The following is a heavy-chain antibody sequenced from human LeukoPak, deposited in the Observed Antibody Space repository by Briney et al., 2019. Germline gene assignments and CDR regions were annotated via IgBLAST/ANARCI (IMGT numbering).Heavy chain of an antibody. D-gene: IGHD3-3*01. Sequence: GGSLRLSCAASGFTLDDYGMTWVRHAPGKELEWVSGINWNGNSTVYADSVKGRFTISRDNAKSSLYLQMNSLRVEDTALYYCARDRLTIFGVGGNWFDPWGQGTLVTVSS. J-gene: IGHJ5*02. CDR1: GFTLDDYG. CDR2: INWNGNST. V-gene: IGHV3-20*04. CDR3: ARDRLTIFGVGGNWFDP.